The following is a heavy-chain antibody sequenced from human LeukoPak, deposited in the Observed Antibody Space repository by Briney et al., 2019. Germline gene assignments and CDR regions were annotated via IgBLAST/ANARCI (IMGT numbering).Heavy chain of an antibody. V-gene: IGHV4-61*01. D-gene: IGHD3-16*01. J-gene: IGHJ5*02. Sequence: SETLSLTCTVSSGSVSSGSYYWSWLRQPPGKGLEWIGDFYYSGNTNYNPSLKSRVTISVDTSKNQFSLKLNSVTAADTAVYYCARHYGPWGQGTLVTVSS. CDR1: SGSVSSGSYY. CDR2: FYYSGNT. CDR3: ARHYGP.